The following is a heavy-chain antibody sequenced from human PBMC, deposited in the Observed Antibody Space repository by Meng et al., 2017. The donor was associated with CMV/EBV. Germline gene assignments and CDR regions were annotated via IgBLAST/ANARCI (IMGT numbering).Heavy chain of an antibody. V-gene: IGHV3-30*02. CDR3: AKDLYNVIVVVPAARFDYYYGMDV. J-gene: IGHJ6*02. CDR2: IRYDGSNK. Sequence: GESLKISCAASGFTFSSYSMNWVRQAPGKGLEWVAFIRYDGSNKYYADSVKGRFTISRDNSKNTLYLQMNSLRAEDTAVYYCAKDLYNVIVVVPAARFDYYYGMDVWGQGTTVTVSS. CDR1: GFTFSSYS. D-gene: IGHD2-2*01.